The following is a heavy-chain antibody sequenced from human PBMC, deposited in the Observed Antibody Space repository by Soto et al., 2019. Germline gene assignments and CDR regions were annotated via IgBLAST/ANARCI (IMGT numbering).Heavy chain of an antibody. V-gene: IGHV3-23*01. J-gene: IGHJ1*01. CDR2: ISCCGGST. CDR1: GFNFKKFA. Sequence: PVGSLRLSCEASGFNFKKFAMGWVRQAPGEGLEWVSGISCCGGSTFYADSVKGRFSLARDDSKNTLSLQLNSLRVEDTAHYYCAKADGEQWLIPHLDNWGQGTQVTVSS. D-gene: IGHD6-19*01. CDR3: AKADGEQWLIPHLDN.